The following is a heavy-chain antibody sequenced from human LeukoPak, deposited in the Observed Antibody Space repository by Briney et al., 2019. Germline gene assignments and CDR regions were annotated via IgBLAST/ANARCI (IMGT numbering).Heavy chain of an antibody. V-gene: IGHV1-69*05. J-gene: IGHJ4*02. CDR1: GGTFSSYA. Sequence: SVKVSCKASGGTFSSYAISWVRQAPGQELEWMGGIIPIFGTANYAQKFQGRVTITTDESTSTAYMELSSLRSEDTAVYYCARGESIAARLDYWGQGTLVTVSS. CDR2: IIPIFGTA. D-gene: IGHD6-6*01. CDR3: ARGESIAARLDY.